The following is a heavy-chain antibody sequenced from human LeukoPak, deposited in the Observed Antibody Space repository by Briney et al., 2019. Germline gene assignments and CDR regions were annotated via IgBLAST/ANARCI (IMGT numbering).Heavy chain of an antibody. CDR1: GGSISSYY. Sequence: SETLSLTCTVSGGSISSYYWSWIRQPAGKGLEWIGRIYTSGSTNYNPSLKSRVTMSVDTSKNQFSLKLSSVTAADTAVYYCVRDRGHWPHYTFDIWGHGTMVTVPS. D-gene: IGHD3-3*01. CDR2: IYTSGST. CDR3: VRDRGHWPHYTFDI. J-gene: IGHJ3*02. V-gene: IGHV4-4*07.